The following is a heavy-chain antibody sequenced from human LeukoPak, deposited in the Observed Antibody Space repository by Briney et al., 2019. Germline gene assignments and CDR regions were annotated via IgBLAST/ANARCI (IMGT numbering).Heavy chain of an antibody. Sequence: GGSLRLSCAASGFTFSSYSMNWVRQAPGKGLEWVSSISSSSSYIYYADSVKGRFTISRDNAKNSLYLPMNRLRAEYTAVYYCARDFSDYSSYGGRDWGQRTLVTVSS. CDR1: GFTFSSYS. J-gene: IGHJ4*02. D-gene: IGHD4-11*01. CDR3: ARDFSDYSSYGGRD. V-gene: IGHV3-21*01. CDR2: ISSSSSYI.